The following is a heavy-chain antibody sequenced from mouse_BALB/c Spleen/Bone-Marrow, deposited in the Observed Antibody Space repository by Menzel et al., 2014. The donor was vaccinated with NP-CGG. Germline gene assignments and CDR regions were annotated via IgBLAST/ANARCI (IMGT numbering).Heavy chain of an antibody. CDR2: INPDSSTI. V-gene: IGHV4-1*02. Sequence: EVQLQQSGGGLVQPGRSLKLSRAASGFDFSRYWMSWVRQAPGKGLEWIGEINPDSSTINYTPSLKDKFIISRDNAKNTLYLQMSKVRSEDTALYYCARLLYYGYFDSWGQGTTLTVSS. D-gene: IGHD1-1*01. CDR3: ARLLYYGYFDS. J-gene: IGHJ2*01. CDR1: GFDFSRYW.